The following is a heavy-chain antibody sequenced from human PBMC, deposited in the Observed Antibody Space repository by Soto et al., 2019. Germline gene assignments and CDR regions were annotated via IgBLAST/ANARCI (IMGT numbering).Heavy chain of an antibody. CDR2: IRSKANSYAT. CDR3: TRRPPGKLTLDI. Sequence: GGSLRLSCAASGFTFSGSAMHWVRQASGKGLEWVGRIRSKANSYATAYAASVKGRFTISRDDSKNTAYLQMNSLKTEDTAVYYCTRRPPGKLTLDIWGQGTMVTVSS. V-gene: IGHV3-73*01. CDR1: GFTFSGSA. J-gene: IGHJ3*02.